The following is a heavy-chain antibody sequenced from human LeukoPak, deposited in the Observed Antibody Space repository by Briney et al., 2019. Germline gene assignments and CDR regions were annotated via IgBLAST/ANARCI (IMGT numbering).Heavy chain of an antibody. J-gene: IGHJ4*02. CDR3: ARDGLAAGNFDY. Sequence: PSETLSLTCTVSGGSISSYYWGCIRQPPGKGLECVGYIYSSGSTNYNPSLKSRVTISVDTSKTHFSLKLRSVSAADTAVYYCARDGLAAGNFDYWGQGALVTVSS. CDR1: GGSISSYY. V-gene: IGHV4-59*01. D-gene: IGHD6-13*01. CDR2: IYSSGST.